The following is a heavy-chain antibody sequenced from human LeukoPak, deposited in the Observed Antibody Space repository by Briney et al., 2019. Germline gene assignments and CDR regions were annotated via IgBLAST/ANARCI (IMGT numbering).Heavy chain of an antibody. V-gene: IGHV4-61*02. D-gene: IGHD6-13*01. CDR3: AREIAAAGTKGQEGYYYMDV. J-gene: IGHJ6*03. Sequence: PSQTLSLTCTVSGGSISSGSYYWSWIRQPAGKGLEWIGRIYTSGSTNYNPSLKSRVTMSVDTSKNQFSLKLSSVTAADTAVYYCAREIAAAGTKGQEGYYYMDVWGKGTTVTISS. CDR1: GGSISSGSYY. CDR2: IYTSGST.